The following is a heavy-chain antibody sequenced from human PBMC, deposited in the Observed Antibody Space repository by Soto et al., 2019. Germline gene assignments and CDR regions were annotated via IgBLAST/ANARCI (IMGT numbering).Heavy chain of an antibody. D-gene: IGHD3-9*01. CDR2: MNPNSGNT. CDR1: GYTFTSYD. Sequence: QVQLVQSGAEVKKPGASVKVSCKASGYTFTSYDINWVRQATGQGLEWMGWMNPNSGNTGYAQKFQGRVTMTRNTSISTDYMELSSLRSEDTAVYYCARRYYDILTGRYYYYYYMDVWGKGTTVTVSS. V-gene: IGHV1-8*01. J-gene: IGHJ6*03. CDR3: ARRYYDILTGRYYYYYYMDV.